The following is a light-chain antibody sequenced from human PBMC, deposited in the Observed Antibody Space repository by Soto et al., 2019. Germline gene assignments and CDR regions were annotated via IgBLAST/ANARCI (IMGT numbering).Light chain of an antibody. CDR1: QMVGSF. CDR2: GAS. J-gene: IGKJ1*01. Sequence: EKVMTQSPATRSMSPGERAPLSCGASQMVGSFLAWYQQKPGQAPRPPIYGASTRAPGIPARFSGSGSGTEFTLTISSLQSEDFAVYYCQQYTNWPSWTFGQGTKVE. CDR3: QQYTNWPSWT. V-gene: IGKV3-15*01.